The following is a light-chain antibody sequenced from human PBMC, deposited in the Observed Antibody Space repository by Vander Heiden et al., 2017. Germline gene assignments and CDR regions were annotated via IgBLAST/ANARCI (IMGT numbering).Light chain of an antibody. CDR1: QSVSSSY. V-gene: IGKV3-20*01. CDR3: QQNGSSPNT. CDR2: GAS. Sequence: EIVLTQSPGTLSLSPGERATLSCRASQSVSSSYLAWYQQKPGQAPRLLIYGASSMATGIPDRFSGSGSGTDFTLTISRLEPEDFAVYYCQQNGSSPNTFGQGTKVEIK. J-gene: IGKJ1*01.